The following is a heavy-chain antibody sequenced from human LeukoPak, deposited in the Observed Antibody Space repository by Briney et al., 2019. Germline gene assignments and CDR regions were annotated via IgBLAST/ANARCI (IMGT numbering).Heavy chain of an antibody. CDR3: ARQCSSTSCYSY. D-gene: IGHD2-2*01. J-gene: IGHJ4*02. CDR2: IYYGGST. V-gene: IGHV4-39*01. Sequence: SETLSLTCTVSGGSISSSTYYWGWLRQPPGKGLEWIGNIYYGGSTFYTPSLKSRVTISLDTSKNQFSLKLSSVTAADTAVYFCARQCSSTSCYSYWGQGTLVTVSS. CDR1: GGSISSSTYY.